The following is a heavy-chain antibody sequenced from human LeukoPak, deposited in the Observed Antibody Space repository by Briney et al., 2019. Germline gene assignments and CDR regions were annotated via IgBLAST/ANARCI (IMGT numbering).Heavy chain of an antibody. D-gene: IGHD3-22*01. CDR3: ARDSSGPKDY. V-gene: IGHV4-34*01. Sequence: PSETLSLTCAVYGGSFSGYYWSWIRQPPGKGLEWIGEINHSGSTNYNPSLKSRVTISVDTSKNQFSLKLSSVTAADTAVYYCARDSSGPKDYWGQGTLVTVSS. CDR2: INHSGST. J-gene: IGHJ4*02. CDR1: GGSFSGYY.